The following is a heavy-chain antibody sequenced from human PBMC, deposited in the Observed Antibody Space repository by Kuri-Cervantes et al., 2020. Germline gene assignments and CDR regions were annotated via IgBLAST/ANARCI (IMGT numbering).Heavy chain of an antibody. CDR1: GGTFSCYA. Sequence: SVKVSCKASGGTFSCYAISWVRQAPGQGLEWMGGIIPIFGTANYAQKFQGRVTMTRTTSITTAYMELSSLRSGDTAVYYCARGGGMDVWGQGTTVTVSS. V-gene: IGHV1-69*05. CDR3: ARGGGMDV. CDR2: IIPIFGTA. J-gene: IGHJ6*02.